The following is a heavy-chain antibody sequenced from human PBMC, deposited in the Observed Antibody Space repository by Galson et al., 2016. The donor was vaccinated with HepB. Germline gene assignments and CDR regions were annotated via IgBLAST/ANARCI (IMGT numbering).Heavy chain of an antibody. D-gene: IGHD1-26*01. CDR1: GFTFSSYA. V-gene: IGHV3-23*01. CDR2: ISSSGEHI. J-gene: IGHJ4*02. Sequence: SLRLSCAASGFTFSSYAMSWVRQSPGEGLEWVSSISSSGEHISYADSVKGRFTISRDNSKNTVSLLMSSLRADDPAIYYCAKVGFSDLDYWGQGTLVTVSS. CDR3: AKVGFSDLDY.